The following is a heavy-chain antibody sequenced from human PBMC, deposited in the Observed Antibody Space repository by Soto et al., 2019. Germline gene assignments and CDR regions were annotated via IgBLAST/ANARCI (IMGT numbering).Heavy chain of an antibody. J-gene: IGHJ6*03. Sequence: EVQLVESVGGLVQPGGSLRLSCAASGFTFSSYSMNWVRQAPGKGLVWVSYISSSSSTIYYADSGKGRFPISSDNAKKSLYRQKKSLRAGDTAVYYCAREFLSGYDYAGRDYYYMDVWGKGTTVNVAS. CDR2: ISSSSSTI. D-gene: IGHD5-12*01. CDR3: AREFLSGYDYAGRDYYYMDV. CDR1: GFTFSSYS. V-gene: IGHV3-48*01.